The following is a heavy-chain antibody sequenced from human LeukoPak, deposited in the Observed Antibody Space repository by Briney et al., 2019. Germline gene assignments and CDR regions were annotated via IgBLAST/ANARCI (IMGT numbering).Heavy chain of an antibody. CDR2: MNPSGST. D-gene: IGHD3-22*01. Sequence: PSETLSLTCAVYGGTFSGYYWTWIRQTPEKGLEWIGEMNPSGSTNYNPSLKSRVTILIDKSKNQFSLELSSVTAADTAVYYCARGRQDVTMIVVVMAAVSYYLDVWGKGTTVTVS. CDR3: ARGRQDVTMIVVVMAAVSYYLDV. V-gene: IGHV4-34*01. CDR1: GGTFSGYY. J-gene: IGHJ6*03.